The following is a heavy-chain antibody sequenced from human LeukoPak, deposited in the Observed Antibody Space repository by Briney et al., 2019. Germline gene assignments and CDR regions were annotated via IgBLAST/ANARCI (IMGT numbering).Heavy chain of an antibody. J-gene: IGHJ6*03. Sequence: KSSETLSLACTVSGGSISSSSYYWGWIRQPPGKGWEWFGSIYFSGSTYYTPSLKSRVTISVDTSKNQFSLKLSSVTAADTAVYYCARHRREYCSSTSCHYYYYYYMEVWGKGTTVTVSS. CDR2: IYFSGST. V-gene: IGHV4-39*01. D-gene: IGHD2-2*01. CDR3: ARHRREYCSSTSCHYYYYYYMEV. CDR1: GGSISSSSYY.